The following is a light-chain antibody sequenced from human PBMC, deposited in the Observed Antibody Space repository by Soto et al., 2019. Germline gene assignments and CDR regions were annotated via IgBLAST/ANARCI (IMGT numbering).Light chain of an antibody. CDR3: QQYNDYQYT. Sequence: DIEMTQSPSTLSASVGDRVTITCRASQSITTWLAWYQQKPGKAPKLLIYKATNVKTGVPSRFSGSGSGTEFSLTISSLQPEDFAIYYCQQYNDYQYTFGQGTKLEIK. CDR1: QSITTW. J-gene: IGKJ2*01. V-gene: IGKV1-5*03. CDR2: KAT.